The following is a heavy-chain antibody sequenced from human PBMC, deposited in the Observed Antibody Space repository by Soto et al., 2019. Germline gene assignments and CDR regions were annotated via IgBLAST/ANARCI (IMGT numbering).Heavy chain of an antibody. J-gene: IGHJ3*02. CDR3: VRKQGLRPGGGGTEPLDI. CDR2: INPNGGST. Sequence: QVQLVQSGAEVKKPGASVKISCEASGYSFTSQYVHWVRQAPGQGLEWMGIINPNGGSTTYAQKFQGRAPITGETPTRKVYRGRSRLTSGGTAVFYVVRKQGLRPGGGGTEPLDIWGQGTMVTVAS. CDR1: GYSFTSQY. D-gene: IGHD6-25*01. V-gene: IGHV1-46*01.